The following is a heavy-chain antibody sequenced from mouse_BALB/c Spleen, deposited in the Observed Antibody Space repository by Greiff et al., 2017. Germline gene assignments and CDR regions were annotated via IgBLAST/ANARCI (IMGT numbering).Heavy chain of an antibody. CDR3: ARDGDYDEVYAMDY. D-gene: IGHD2-4*01. CDR2: IWAGGST. V-gene: IGHV2-9*02. CDR1: GFSLTSYG. J-gene: IGHJ4*01. Sequence: QVQLRESGPGLVAPSQSLSITCTVSGFSLTSYGVHWVRQPPGKGLEWLGVIWAGGSTNYNSALMSRLSISKDNSKSQVFLKMNSLQTDDTAMYYCARDGDYDEVYAMDYWGQGTSVTVSS.